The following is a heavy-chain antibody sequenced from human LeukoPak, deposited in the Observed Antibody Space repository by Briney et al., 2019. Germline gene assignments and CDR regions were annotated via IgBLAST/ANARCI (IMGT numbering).Heavy chain of an antibody. CDR1: GFIFTNYA. J-gene: IGHJ5*02. CDR3: VGWFDP. CDR2: ISGSGGST. Sequence: PGGSLRLSCAASGFIFTNYAMNWVRQASGKGLEWVSAISGSGGSTYYADSVKGRFTISRDNSKNTLYLQMNSLRAEDTAVYYCVGWFDPWGQGTLVTVSS. V-gene: IGHV3-23*01.